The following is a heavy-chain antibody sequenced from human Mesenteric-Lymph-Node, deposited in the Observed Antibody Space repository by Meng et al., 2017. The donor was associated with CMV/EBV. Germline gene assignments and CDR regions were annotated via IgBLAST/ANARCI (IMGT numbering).Heavy chain of an antibody. J-gene: IGHJ4*02. CDR2: ISYDGYTK. V-gene: IGHV3-30*09. D-gene: IGHD4-11*01. CDR1: GFTFSTSA. CDR3: AKFDYNLYYFDY. Sequence: CAASGFTFSTSAMHWVRQAPGKGLEWVAVISYDGYTKKYADSVEGRFAISRDNSKNTLYLQMNSLSAEDTAAYYCAKFDYNLYYFDYWGQGTLVTVSS.